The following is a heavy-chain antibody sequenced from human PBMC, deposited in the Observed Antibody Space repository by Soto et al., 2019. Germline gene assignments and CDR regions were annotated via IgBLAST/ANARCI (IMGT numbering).Heavy chain of an antibody. CDR3: ARHQSHSSSYVDP. J-gene: IGHJ5*02. CDR1: GGSISSSSYY. D-gene: IGHD6-13*01. V-gene: IGHV4-39*01. Sequence: QLQLQESGPGLVKPSETLSLTCTVSGGSISSSSYYWGWIRQPPGKGLEWIGSIYYSGSTYYKPSLKSRVTISVDTSKNQFSLKLSSVTAADTAVYYCARHQSHSSSYVDPWGQGTLVTVSS. CDR2: IYYSGST.